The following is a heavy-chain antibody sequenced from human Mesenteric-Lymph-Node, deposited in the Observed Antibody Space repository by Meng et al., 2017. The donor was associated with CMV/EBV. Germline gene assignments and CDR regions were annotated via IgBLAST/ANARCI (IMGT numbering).Heavy chain of an antibody. CDR1: GGTFSSYA. J-gene: IGHJ5*02. Sequence: SVKVSCKASGGTFSSYAISWVRQAPGQGLEWMGGIIPIFGTANYAQKFQGRVTITTDESTSTAYMELSSLRSEDTAVYYCARVYCSSTSCYGYNWLDPWGQGTLVTVSS. CDR3: ARVYCSSTSCYGYNWLDP. D-gene: IGHD2-2*01. CDR2: IIPIFGTA. V-gene: IGHV1-69*05.